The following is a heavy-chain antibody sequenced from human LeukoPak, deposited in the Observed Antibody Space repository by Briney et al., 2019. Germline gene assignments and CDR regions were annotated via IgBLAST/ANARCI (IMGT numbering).Heavy chain of an antibody. J-gene: IGHJ4*02. CDR1: GFTFSSYG. Sequence: PGGSLRLSCAASGFTFSSYGMHWVRQAPGKGLEWVAVISYDGSNKYYADSVKGRFTISRDNSKNTLHLQMNSLRAEDTAVYYCTRGAGWLIDYWGQGILVTVSS. D-gene: IGHD3-16*01. CDR2: ISYDGSNK. CDR3: TRGAGWLIDY. V-gene: IGHV3-30*03.